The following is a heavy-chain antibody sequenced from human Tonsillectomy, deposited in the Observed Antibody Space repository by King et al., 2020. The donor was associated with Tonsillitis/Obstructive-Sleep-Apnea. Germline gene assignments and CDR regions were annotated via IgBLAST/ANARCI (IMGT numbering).Heavy chain of an antibody. CDR2: ISGYSGDT. D-gene: IGHD2-21*01. V-gene: IGHV1-18*01. J-gene: IGHJ5*02. Sequence: VQLVESGAEVKKPGASVKVSCRASGYTFNSFGISWVRQAPGQGLEWMGWISGYSGDTKYAQNLQGRVTMTTDTSTSTAYMELRSLRSVDTAVYYCAREEGILWYNFLDPWGQGTLVTVSS. CDR3: AREEGILWYNFLDP. CDR1: GYTFNSFG.